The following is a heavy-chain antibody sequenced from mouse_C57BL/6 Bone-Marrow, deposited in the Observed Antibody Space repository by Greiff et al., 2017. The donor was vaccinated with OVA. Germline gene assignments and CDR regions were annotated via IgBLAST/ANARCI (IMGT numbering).Heavy chain of an antibody. D-gene: IGHD1-1*01. CDR3: AYYGFDY. V-gene: IGHV1-42*01. Sequence: EVKLVESGPELVKPGASVKISCKASFYSFTGYYMNWVKQSPEKSLEWIGDINPSTGGTTYNQKFKAKATLTVDKSSSTACMQLKSLTSEDSAVYYCAYYGFDYWGQGTTLTVSS. CDR1: FYSFTGYY. CDR2: INPSTGGT. J-gene: IGHJ2*01.